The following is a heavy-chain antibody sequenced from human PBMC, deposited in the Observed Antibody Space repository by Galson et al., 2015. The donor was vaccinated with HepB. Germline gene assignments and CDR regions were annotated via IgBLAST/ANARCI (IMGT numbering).Heavy chain of an antibody. Sequence: SLRLSCAGSGFNFSNYGMHWVRQVPGKGLQWLSFIQYDGSAIFYADSVKGRFTISRDNSKNTLYLQMTNLRSEDTAVYYCTKDRKGRLMSLRGVIMKGPDYWGQGTQVIVSS. V-gene: IGHV3-30*02. CDR1: GFNFSNYG. CDR2: IQYDGSAI. D-gene: IGHD3-10*01. J-gene: IGHJ4*02. CDR3: TKDRKGRLMSLRGVIMKGPDY.